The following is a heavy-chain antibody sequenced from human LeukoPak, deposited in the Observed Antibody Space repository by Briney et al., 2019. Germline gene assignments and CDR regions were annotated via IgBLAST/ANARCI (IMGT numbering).Heavy chain of an antibody. Sequence: ASVKVSCKASGYTFTSYDINWVRQATGQGLEWMGWMNPNSGNTGYAQKFQGRVTMTRDTSISTAYMELNSLRSEDTAVYYCARTLTCGDYDFDYWGQGTLVTVSS. D-gene: IGHD4-17*01. V-gene: IGHV1-8*01. CDR1: GYTFTSYD. CDR2: MNPNSGNT. CDR3: ARTLTCGDYDFDY. J-gene: IGHJ4*02.